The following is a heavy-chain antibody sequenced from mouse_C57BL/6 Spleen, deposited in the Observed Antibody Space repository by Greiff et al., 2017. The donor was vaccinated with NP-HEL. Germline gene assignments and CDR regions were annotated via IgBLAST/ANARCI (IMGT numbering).Heavy chain of an antibody. D-gene: IGHD1-1*01. CDR3: ARSGSSPWWYFDV. CDR2: IYPGDGDT. CDR1: GYAFSSSW. V-gene: IGHV1-82*01. J-gene: IGHJ1*03. Sequence: VQLQQSGPELVKPGASVKISCKASGYAFSSSWMNWVKQRPGKGLEWIGRIYPGDGDTNYNGKFKGKATLTADKSSSTAYMQLSSLTSEDSAVYFCARSGSSPWWYFDVWGTGTTVTVSS.